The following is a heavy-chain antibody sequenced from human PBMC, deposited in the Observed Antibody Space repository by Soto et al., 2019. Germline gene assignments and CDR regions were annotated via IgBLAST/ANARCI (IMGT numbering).Heavy chain of an antibody. CDR3: ARQGDYDFWSGYYQNFDY. Sequence: GESLKISCKGSGYSFTSYWIGWVRQMPGKGLEWMGIIYPGDSDTRYSPSFQGQVTISADKSISTAYLQWSSLKASDTAMYYCARQGDYDFWSGYYQNFDYWGQGTLVTVSS. V-gene: IGHV5-51*01. CDR1: GYSFTSYW. J-gene: IGHJ4*02. D-gene: IGHD3-3*01. CDR2: IYPGDSDT.